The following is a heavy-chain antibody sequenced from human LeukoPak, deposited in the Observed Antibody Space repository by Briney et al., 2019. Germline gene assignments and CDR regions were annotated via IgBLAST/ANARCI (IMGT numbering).Heavy chain of an antibody. J-gene: IGHJ4*02. CDR2: VHLSGAS. Sequence: SETLSLTCAVSGGSILSTNWWSWVRQPPGKGLEWIGEVHLSGASNYNPSLKSRVSMSIDKSRNHLSLELTSVTAADTAIYYCARESGASSPFGFWGQGTLVTVSS. CDR1: GGSILSTNW. D-gene: IGHD1-26*01. V-gene: IGHV4-4*02. CDR3: ARESGASSPFGF.